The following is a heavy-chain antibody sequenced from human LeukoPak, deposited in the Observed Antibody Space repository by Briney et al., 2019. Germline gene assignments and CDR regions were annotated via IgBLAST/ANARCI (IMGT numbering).Heavy chain of an antibody. J-gene: IGHJ4*02. CDR3: AKDDYYDSSGYYGY. D-gene: IGHD3-22*01. Sequence: GGSLRLSCAASGFTFSSYAMSWVRQAPGKGLEWVSAITGNGGSTFYADSVKGRFSISRDNSKNTLYLQMNSLRAEDTAVYHCAKDDYYDSSGYYGYWGQGTLVTVSS. V-gene: IGHV3-23*01. CDR2: ITGNGGST. CDR1: GFTFSSYA.